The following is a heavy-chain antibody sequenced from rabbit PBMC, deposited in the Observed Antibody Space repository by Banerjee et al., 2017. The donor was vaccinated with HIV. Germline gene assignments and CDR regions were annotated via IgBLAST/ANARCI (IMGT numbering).Heavy chain of an antibody. D-gene: IGHD4-1*01. V-gene: IGHV1S45*01. Sequence: QEQLVESGGGLVQPEGSLTLTCTASGFSFSSSYYMCWVRQAPGKGPEWIACIYAGSSGSTYYASWAKGRFTISKTSSTTVTLQMTSLTAADTASYFCARDLAGVIGWNFNLWGPGTLVTVS. J-gene: IGHJ4*01. CDR3: ARDLAGVIGWNFNL. CDR1: GFSFSSSYY. CDR2: IYAGSSGST.